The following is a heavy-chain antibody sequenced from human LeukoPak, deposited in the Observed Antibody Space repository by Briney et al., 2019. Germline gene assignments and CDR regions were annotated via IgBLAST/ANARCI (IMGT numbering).Heavy chain of an antibody. CDR2: INHSGST. V-gene: IGHV4-34*01. J-gene: IGHJ5*02. CDR3: AKPRNLLYSSSWFDP. CDR1: GGSFSGYY. D-gene: IGHD6-13*01. Sequence: SETLSLTCAVYGGSFSGYYWTWIRQPPGKGLEWIGEINHSGSTNYNPSLKSRVTISVDTSKNQFSLKLSSVTAADTAVYYCAKPRNLLYSSSWFDPWGQGTLVTVSS.